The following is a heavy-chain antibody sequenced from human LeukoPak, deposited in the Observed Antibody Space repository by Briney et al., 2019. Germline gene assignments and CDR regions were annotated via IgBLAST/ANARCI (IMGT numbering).Heavy chain of an antibody. CDR3: AKGGDSSGYYGIFDY. CDR1: GFTFSSYG. V-gene: IGHV3-23*01. CDR2: ISGSGGST. D-gene: IGHD3-22*01. J-gene: IGHJ4*02. Sequence: GGSLTLPCAASGFTFSSYGMSWVRQPPGKGLEWVSAISGSGGSTYYADSVKGRFTISRDNSKNTLYLQMNSLRAEDTAVYYCAKGGDSSGYYGIFDYWGQGALVTVSS.